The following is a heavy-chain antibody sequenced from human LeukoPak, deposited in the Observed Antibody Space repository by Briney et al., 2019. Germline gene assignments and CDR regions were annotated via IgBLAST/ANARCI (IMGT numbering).Heavy chain of an antibody. Sequence: SQTLSLTCAVSGGSISSGGYSWSWIRQPPGKGLEWIGYIYHSGSTYYNPSLKSRVTISVDRSKNQFSLKLSSVTAADTAVYYCARDQSGPDYDSSGYYSPYWYFDLWGRGTLVTVSS. D-gene: IGHD3-22*01. V-gene: IGHV4-30-2*01. CDR2: IYHSGST. CDR3: ARDQSGPDYDSSGYYSPYWYFDL. J-gene: IGHJ2*01. CDR1: GGSISSGGYS.